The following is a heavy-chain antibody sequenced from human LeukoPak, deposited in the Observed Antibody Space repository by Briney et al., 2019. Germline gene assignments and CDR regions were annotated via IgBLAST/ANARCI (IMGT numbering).Heavy chain of an antibody. J-gene: IGHJ4*02. CDR1: GGSFSGYY. CDR2: INHSGST. V-gene: IGHV4-34*01. Sequence: PSETLSLTCAVYGGSFSGYYWSWIRQPPGKGLEWIGEINHSGSTNYNPSLKSRVTVSVDTSKNQFSLKLSSVTAADTAVYYCAREVGASYYWGQGTLVTVSS. D-gene: IGHD1-26*01. CDR3: AREVGASYY.